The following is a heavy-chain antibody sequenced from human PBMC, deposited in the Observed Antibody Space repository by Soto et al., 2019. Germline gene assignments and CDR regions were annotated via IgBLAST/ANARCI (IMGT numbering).Heavy chain of an antibody. V-gene: IGHV4-39*01. CDR1: GGSVSTVDYY. J-gene: IGHJ6*02. CDR3: ARPAGRYFDWLPTYYYGMDV. D-gene: IGHD3-9*01. Sequence: PSETLSLTCTVSGGSVSTVDYYWNWIRQSPGGGLEWIGSIYYSGSTYYNPSLKSRVTISVDTSKNQFSLKLSSVTAADTAVYYCARPAGRYFDWLPTYYYGMDVWGQGTTVTVSS. CDR2: IYYSGST.